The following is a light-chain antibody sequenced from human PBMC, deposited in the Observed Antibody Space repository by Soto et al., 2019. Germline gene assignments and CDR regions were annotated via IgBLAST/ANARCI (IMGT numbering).Light chain of an antibody. Sequence: EIVLTQSPGTLSLSQGERGTVSCRASQSVSSSYLAWYQQKPGQAPRLLIYGASSRATGIPDRFSGSGSGTDFTLTISRLEPEDFAVYYCQQYGSSPPITFGQGTRL. CDR2: GAS. CDR1: QSVSSSY. V-gene: IGKV3-20*01. J-gene: IGKJ5*01. CDR3: QQYGSSPPIT.